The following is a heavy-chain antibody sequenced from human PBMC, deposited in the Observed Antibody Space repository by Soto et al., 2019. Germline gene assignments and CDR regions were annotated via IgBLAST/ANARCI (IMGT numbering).Heavy chain of an antibody. CDR3: ARVVPGAEAWFGP. Sequence: ASVKVSCKTSGYTFSNYGITWVRQAPGQPLEWLGWISLYSDGTDYAQKFQGRVSMTTDTSTTTAYMELRSLRSDDTAVYYCARVVPGAEAWFGPWGQGTLVTVSS. CDR2: ISLYSDGT. CDR1: GYTFSNYG. V-gene: IGHV1-18*01. D-gene: IGHD2-2*01. J-gene: IGHJ5*02.